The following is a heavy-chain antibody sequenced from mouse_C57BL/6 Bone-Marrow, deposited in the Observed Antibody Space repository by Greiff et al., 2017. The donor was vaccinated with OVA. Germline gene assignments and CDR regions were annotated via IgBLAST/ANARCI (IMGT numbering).Heavy chain of an antibody. D-gene: IGHD2-3*01. V-gene: IGHV1-63*01. CDR3: ARYGDGYYDGD. Sequence: VKLQQSGAELVRPGTSVKMSCKASGYTFTNYWIGWAKQRPGHGLEWIGDIYPGGGYTNYNEKFKGKATLTADKSSSTAYMQFSSLTSEDSAIYYCARYGDGYYDGDWGKGTTLTVSS. CDR1: GYTFTNYW. J-gene: IGHJ2*01. CDR2: IYPGGGYT.